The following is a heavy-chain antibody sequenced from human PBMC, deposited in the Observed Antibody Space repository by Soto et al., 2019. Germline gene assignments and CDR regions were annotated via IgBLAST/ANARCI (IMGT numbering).Heavy chain of an antibody. CDR2: IIGSGDNT. J-gene: IGHJ4*02. Sequence: EVQLLESGGGLVRPGGSLRLSCAASGFTFSSDAMTWVRQAPGKGLEWVSCIIGSGDNTFYADSVEGRFTISRDNSENTLYLQMNSLRAEDTAVYYCVKGSVDFDYWGQGTLVTVSS. CDR1: GFTFSSDA. V-gene: IGHV3-23*01. CDR3: VKGSVDFDY.